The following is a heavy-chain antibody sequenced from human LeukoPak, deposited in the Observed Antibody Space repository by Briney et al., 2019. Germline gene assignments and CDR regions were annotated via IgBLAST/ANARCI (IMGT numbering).Heavy chain of an antibody. D-gene: IGHD3-22*01. Sequence: PGGSLRLSCAASGFTFGSYGMHWVRQAPGKGLEWVAVIWYDGSNKYYADSVKGRFTISRDNSKNTLYLQMNSLRAEDTAVYYCARDRGYYDSSGNCDYWGQGTLVTVSS. CDR1: GFTFGSYG. CDR3: ARDRGYYDSSGNCDY. V-gene: IGHV3-33*01. CDR2: IWYDGSNK. J-gene: IGHJ4*02.